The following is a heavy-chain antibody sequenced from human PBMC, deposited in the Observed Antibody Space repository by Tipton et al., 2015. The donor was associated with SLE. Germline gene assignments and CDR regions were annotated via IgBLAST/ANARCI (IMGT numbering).Heavy chain of an antibody. D-gene: IGHD2/OR15-2a*01. J-gene: IGHJ5*02. Sequence: QVQLVQSGAEVKKPGASVKVSCKASGYTFTDYYIHWLRQAPGQGLEWMGRISPNTGGTNYAQKFQGRVTMTSDTSIGTAYMDLSRLTSDDTAIYYCAREVYVDFFFFYDAWGQGTLVTVSS. CDR3: AREVYVDFFFFYDA. V-gene: IGHV1-2*06. CDR1: GYTFTDYY. CDR2: ISPNTGGT.